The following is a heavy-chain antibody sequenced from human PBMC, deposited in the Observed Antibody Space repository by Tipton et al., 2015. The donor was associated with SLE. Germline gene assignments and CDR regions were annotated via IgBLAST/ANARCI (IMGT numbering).Heavy chain of an antibody. D-gene: IGHD3-22*01. CDR2: IYYSGST. J-gene: IGHJ4*02. Sequence: LRLSCTVSGGSISSSSYYWGWIRQPPGKGLEWIGSIYYSGSTYYNPSLKSRVTISVDTSKNQFSLKLSSVTAADTAVYYCASKYFYDSDGLRYWGQGTLVTVSS. CDR3: ASKYFYDSDGLRY. V-gene: IGHV4-39*07. CDR1: GGSISSSSYY.